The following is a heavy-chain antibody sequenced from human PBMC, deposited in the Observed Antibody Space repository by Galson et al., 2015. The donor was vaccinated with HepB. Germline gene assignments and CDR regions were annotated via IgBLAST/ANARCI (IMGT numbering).Heavy chain of an antibody. D-gene: IGHD5-24*01. J-gene: IGHJ4*02. CDR3: AKDQVDRDGYNYLDY. Sequence: SLRLSCAASGFTFSSYGMHWVRQAPGKGLEWVAVISYDGSNKYYADSVKGRFTISRDNSKNTLYLQMNSLRAEDTAVYYRAKDQVDRDGYNYLDYWGQGTLVTVSS. CDR2: ISYDGSNK. CDR1: GFTFSSYG. V-gene: IGHV3-30*18.